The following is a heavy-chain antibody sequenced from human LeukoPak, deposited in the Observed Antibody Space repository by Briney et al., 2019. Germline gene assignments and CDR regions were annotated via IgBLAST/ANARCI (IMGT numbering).Heavy chain of an antibody. J-gene: IGHJ4*02. D-gene: IGHD3-16*01. CDR3: AKHVGRTNIMFGY. CDR2: IYYSGSN. V-gene: IGHV4-59*08. CDR1: GGSISSYY. Sequence: PSETLSLTCTVSGGSISSYYWSWIRQPPGKGREWIWYIYYSGSNNYNPSLKSRVTISVDTSKKQFSLNVSAVTAADTAAYYCAKHVGRTNIMFGYWGQGAMVTVSS.